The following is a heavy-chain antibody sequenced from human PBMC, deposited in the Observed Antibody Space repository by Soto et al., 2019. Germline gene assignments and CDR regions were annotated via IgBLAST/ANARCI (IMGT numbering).Heavy chain of an antibody. Sequence: SVKVSCKASGGTFSSYAISWVRQAPGQGLEWMGGIIPIFGTANYAQKFQGRVTITADESTSTAYMELSSLRSEDTDVYYCASPVGGGNSGNWFDPWGQGTLVTVSS. CDR2: IIPIFGTA. CDR3: ASPVGGGNSGNWFDP. D-gene: IGHD2-21*02. J-gene: IGHJ5*02. V-gene: IGHV1-69*13. CDR1: GGTFSSYA.